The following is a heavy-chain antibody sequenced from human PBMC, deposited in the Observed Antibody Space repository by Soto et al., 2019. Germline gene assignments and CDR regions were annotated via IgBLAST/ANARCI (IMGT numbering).Heavy chain of an antibody. CDR2: INAYNGNT. J-gene: IGHJ4*02. V-gene: IGHV1-18*01. D-gene: IGHD6-19*01. CDR3: ARDPVAGTYFDY. CDR1: GYSFTTYG. Sequence: QVQLVQSGPEEKKPGASVKVSCKASGYSFTTYGISWVRQAPGQGLEWMGWINAYNGNTNYAQKLQGRVTMTTDTSTSTAYMELRSLRSDDTAVYYCARDPVAGTYFDYWGQGTLVTVSS.